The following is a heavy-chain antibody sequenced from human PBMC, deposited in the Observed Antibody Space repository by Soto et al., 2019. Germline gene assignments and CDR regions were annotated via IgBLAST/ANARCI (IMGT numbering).Heavy chain of an antibody. CDR1: GFTFSNFA. CDR2: VTSSSDRT. D-gene: IGHD5-12*01. Sequence: EVQLLESGGGLVQPGGSLRLSCAASGFTFSNFAMSWVRQAPGKGLEWVSSVTSSSDRTYYAASVKGRFTISRDNSKNTVFLQMNSLRAEDTAVYYCAEGGFYDGFDYWGQGTLVTVSS. V-gene: IGHV3-23*01. J-gene: IGHJ4*02. CDR3: AEGGFYDGFDY.